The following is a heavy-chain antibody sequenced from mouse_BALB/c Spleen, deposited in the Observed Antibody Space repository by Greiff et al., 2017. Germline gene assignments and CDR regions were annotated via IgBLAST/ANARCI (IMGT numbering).Heavy chain of an antibody. J-gene: IGHJ3*01. CDR1: GFSLTSYG. CDR2: IWAGGST. CDR3: AREGGTWFAY. V-gene: IGHV2-9*02. Sequence: VKLMESGPGLVAPSQSLSITCTVSGFSLTSYGVHWVRQPPGKGLEWLGVIWAGGSTNYNSAFMYRLSISKDNSKSQVFLKMKSLQTDETAMYYCAREGGTWFAYWGQGTLVTVSA.